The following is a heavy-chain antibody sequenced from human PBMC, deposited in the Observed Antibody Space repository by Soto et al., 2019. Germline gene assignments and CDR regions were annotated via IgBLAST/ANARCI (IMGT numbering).Heavy chain of an antibody. D-gene: IGHD3-16*02. J-gene: IGHJ4*02. CDR3: ARHHYDYIWGSYRPFDY. V-gene: IGHV5-51*01. CDR2: IYPGDSYT. CDR1: GYSFTSYW. Sequence: PGESLKISCKGSGYSFTSYWIGWVRQMPGKGLELIGIIYPGDSYTRFSPSFQGQVTISADKSISTAYLHWSSLKASDTAMYYCARHHYDYIWGSYRPFDYWGQGTLVTVSS.